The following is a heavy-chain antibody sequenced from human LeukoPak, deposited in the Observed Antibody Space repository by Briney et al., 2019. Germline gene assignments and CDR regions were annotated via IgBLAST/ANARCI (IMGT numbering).Heavy chain of an antibody. V-gene: IGHV4-34*01. D-gene: IGHD3-10*01. Sequence: SETLSLTCAVYGGSFSGYYWSWIRQPPGKGLEWIGEINHSRSTKYKSSLKSRVAISVDTSKNQFSLKLSSLTAADTAVYYCARRVGRWFGERAYYYNYMDVWGKGTTVTISS. CDR2: INHSRST. J-gene: IGHJ6*03. CDR1: GGSFSGYY. CDR3: ARRVGRWFGERAYYYNYMDV.